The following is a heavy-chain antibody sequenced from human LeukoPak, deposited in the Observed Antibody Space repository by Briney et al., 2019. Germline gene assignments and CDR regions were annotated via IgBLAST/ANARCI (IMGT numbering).Heavy chain of an antibody. D-gene: IGHD5-18*01. J-gene: IGHJ4*02. Sequence: TGGSLRLSCAASGFTFSSYEMNWVRQAPGKGLEWVSYISSSGSTIYYADSVKGRFTISRDNAKNSLYLQMNSLRAEDTAVYYCARDYGLLYSYGSYYFDYWGQGTLVTVSS. V-gene: IGHV3-48*03. CDR2: ISSSGSTI. CDR3: ARDYGLLYSYGSYYFDY. CDR1: GFTFSSYE.